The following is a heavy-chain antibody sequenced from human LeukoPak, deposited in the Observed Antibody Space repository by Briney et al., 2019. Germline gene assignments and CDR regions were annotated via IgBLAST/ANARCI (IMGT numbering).Heavy chain of an antibody. J-gene: IGHJ4*02. Sequence: WDSVKVSRKASGYTFSGTGWYLYWLRQAPGQGLECMGWIYPYTGATHYAQKFQGRVAMTRDTSISTAYMELSRLRPDDTAVYYCARDGPAQMVDFDYWGQGTLVTVSS. CDR3: ARDGPAQMVDFDY. CDR2: IYPYTGAT. D-gene: IGHD3-10*01. CDR1: GYTFSGTGWY. V-gene: IGHV1-2*02.